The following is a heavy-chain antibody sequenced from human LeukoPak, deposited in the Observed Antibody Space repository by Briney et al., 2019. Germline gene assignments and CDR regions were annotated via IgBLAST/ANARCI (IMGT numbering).Heavy chain of an antibody. CDR1: GYSISSGYY. CDR3: ARMGAVTTS. D-gene: IGHD4-17*01. J-gene: IGHJ4*02. V-gene: IGHV4-38-2*02. Sequence: SETLSLTCTVSGYSISSGYYWGWIRQPPGKGLEWIGSIYHSGSTYYNPSLKSRVTISVDTSKNQFSLKLSSVTAADTAVYYCARMGAVTTSWGQGTLVTVSS. CDR2: IYHSGST.